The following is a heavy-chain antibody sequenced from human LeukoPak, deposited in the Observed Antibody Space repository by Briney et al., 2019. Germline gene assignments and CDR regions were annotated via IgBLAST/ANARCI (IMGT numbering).Heavy chain of an antibody. D-gene: IGHD6-13*01. J-gene: IGHJ1*01. CDR3: ARVSGSSWSAEYFQH. V-gene: IGHV4-59*01. CDR2: IYYSGST. CDR1: GGSISSYY. Sequence: SETLSLTCTVSGGSISSYYWSWIRQPPGKGLEWIGCIYYSGSTNYNPSLKSRVTISVDTSENQFSLKLSSVTAADTAVYYCARVSGSSWSAEYFQHWGQGTLVTVSS.